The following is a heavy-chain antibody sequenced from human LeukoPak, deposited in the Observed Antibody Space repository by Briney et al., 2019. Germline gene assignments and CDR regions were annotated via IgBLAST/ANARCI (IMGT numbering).Heavy chain of an antibody. J-gene: IGHJ4*02. CDR2: IHYSGNT. CDR3: ARGRVVVTPFDY. Sequence: WIGYIHYSGNTNYNPSLKSRVTISVDTSKNQFSLKLSSVAAADTAVYYCARGRVVVTPFDYWGQGTLVTVSS. V-gene: IGHV4-59*09. D-gene: IGHD2-21*02.